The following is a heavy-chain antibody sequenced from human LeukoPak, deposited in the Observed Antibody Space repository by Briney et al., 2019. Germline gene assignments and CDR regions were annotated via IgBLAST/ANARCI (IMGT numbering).Heavy chain of an antibody. J-gene: IGHJ4*02. V-gene: IGHV1-2*06. D-gene: IGHD5-18*01. Sequence: ASVKVSCKASGYTFTGYYVHWVRQAPGQGLEWLGRINPNTGGTDDAQNFQGRVNMTRDTSMNTAYMELSRLRADDTAVYYCARDRSVYSYGEPLDHWGQGTLVIVSS. CDR2: INPNTGGT. CDR1: GYTFTGYY. CDR3: ARDRSVYSYGEPLDH.